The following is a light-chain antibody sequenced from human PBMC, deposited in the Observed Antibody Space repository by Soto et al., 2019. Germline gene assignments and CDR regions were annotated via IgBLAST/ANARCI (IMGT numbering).Light chain of an antibody. Sequence: QSVLTQPPAASGTPGHRVTIACSGSGSSIGTNTVNWYRQLPGTAPKLLIYGDNQRPSGVPDRFSGSKSGTSASLAISGLQSEDEADYYCAAWDGSLNNVLFGGGTKVTVL. J-gene: IGLJ2*01. CDR3: AAWDGSLNNVL. CDR1: GSSIGTNT. V-gene: IGLV1-44*01. CDR2: GDN.